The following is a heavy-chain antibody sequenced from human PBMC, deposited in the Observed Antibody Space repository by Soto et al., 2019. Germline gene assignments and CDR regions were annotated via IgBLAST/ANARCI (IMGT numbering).Heavy chain of an antibody. Sequence: ASVKVSCKASGYTFTSYALNWVRQAPGQRLEWMGWINAGNGNTKYSQKFQGRVTITRDTSASTAYMEMSSLRSEDTAVYYCARDLDTAMDYSYYGMDVWGQGTTVTVSS. D-gene: IGHD5-18*01. J-gene: IGHJ6*02. CDR2: INAGNGNT. CDR1: GYTFTSYA. CDR3: ARDLDTAMDYSYYGMDV. V-gene: IGHV1-3*01.